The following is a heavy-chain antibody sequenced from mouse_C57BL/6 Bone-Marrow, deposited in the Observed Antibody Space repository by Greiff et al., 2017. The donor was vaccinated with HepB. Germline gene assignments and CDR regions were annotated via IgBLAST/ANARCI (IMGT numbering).Heavy chain of an antibody. J-gene: IGHJ3*01. Sequence: EVQLQESGGDLVKPGGSLKLSCAASGFTFSSYGMSWVRQTPDKRLEWVATISSGGSYTYYPDSVKGRFTISRDNAKNTLYLQMSSLKSEDTAMYYCSRQLTGTSAYWGQGTLVTVSA. D-gene: IGHD4-1*01. CDR3: SRQLTGTSAY. CDR1: GFTFSSYG. CDR2: ISSGGSYT. V-gene: IGHV5-6*01.